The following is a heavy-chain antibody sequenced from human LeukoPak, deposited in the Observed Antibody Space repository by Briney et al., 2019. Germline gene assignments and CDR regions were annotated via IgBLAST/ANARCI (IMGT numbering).Heavy chain of an antibody. CDR3: AREGVDYGDYTFLKIYYYYYMDV. CDR1: GGSISSYY. Sequence: SETLSLTCTVSGGSISSYYWSWIRQPAGKGLEWIGRIYTSGSTNYNPSLKSRVTMSVDTSKNQFSLKLSSVTAAGTAVYYCAREGVDYGDYTFLKIYYYYYMDVWGKGTTVTVSS. D-gene: IGHD4-17*01. J-gene: IGHJ6*03. V-gene: IGHV4-4*07. CDR2: IYTSGST.